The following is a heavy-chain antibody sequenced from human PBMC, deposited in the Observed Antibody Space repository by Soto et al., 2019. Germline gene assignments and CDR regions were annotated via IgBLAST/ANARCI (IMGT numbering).Heavy chain of an antibody. CDR2: IYHSGST. J-gene: IGHJ5*02. Sequence: SETLSLTCAVSGGSISSGGYSWSWIRQPPGKGLEWIGYIYHSGSTYYNPSLKSRVTISVDRSKNQFSLKLSSVTAADTAVYYCARGPEGPWGQGTLVTVSS. V-gene: IGHV4-30-2*01. CDR1: GGSISSGGYS. D-gene: IGHD2-2*01. CDR3: ARGPEGP.